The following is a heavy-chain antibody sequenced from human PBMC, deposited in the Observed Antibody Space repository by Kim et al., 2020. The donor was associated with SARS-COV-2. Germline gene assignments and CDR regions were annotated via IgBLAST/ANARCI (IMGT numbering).Heavy chain of an antibody. V-gene: IGHV3-30*04. CDR1: GFTFSSYA. CDR3: AREVDY. J-gene: IGHJ4*02. CDR2: ISYDGSNK. Sequence: GGSLRLSCAASGFTFSSYAMHWVRQAPGKGLEWVAVISYDGSNKYYADSVKGRFTISRDNSKNTLYLQMNSLRAEDTAVYYCAREVDYWGQGTLVTVSS.